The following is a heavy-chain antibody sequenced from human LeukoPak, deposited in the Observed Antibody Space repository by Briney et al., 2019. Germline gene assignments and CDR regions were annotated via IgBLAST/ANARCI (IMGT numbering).Heavy chain of an antibody. D-gene: IGHD2-15*01. CDR2: IYHSGST. V-gene: IGHV4-30-2*02. J-gene: IGHJ4*02. CDR3: ARFRRSLVFDY. Sequence: PSQTLSLTCTVSGGSISSGGYYWSWIRQPPGRGLEWIGYIYHSGSTYYNPSLKSRVTISVDTSKNQFSLKLSSVTAADTAVYYCARFRRSLVFDYWGQGTLVTVSS. CDR1: GGSISSGGYY.